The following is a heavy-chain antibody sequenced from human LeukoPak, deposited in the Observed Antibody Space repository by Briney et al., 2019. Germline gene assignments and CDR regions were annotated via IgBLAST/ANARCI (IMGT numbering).Heavy chain of an antibody. CDR3: ASLSSSGLFDY. J-gene: IGHJ4*02. CDR1: GFTFSSYA. D-gene: IGHD6-6*01. V-gene: IGHV3-30-3*01. Sequence: PGGSLRLSCAASGFTFSSYAMHWVRQAPGKGLEWVAVISYDGSNKYYADSVKGRFTISRDNSKNTLYLQMNSLRAEDTAEYYCASLSSSGLFDYWGQGTLVTVSS. CDR2: ISYDGSNK.